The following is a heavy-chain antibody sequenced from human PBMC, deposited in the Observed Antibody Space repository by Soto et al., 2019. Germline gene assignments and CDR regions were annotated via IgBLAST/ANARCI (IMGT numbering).Heavy chain of an antibody. CDR2: ISGSGGST. CDR3: ANRRDGFNI. V-gene: IGHV3-23*01. J-gene: IGHJ3*02. CDR1: GFTFSSYA. Sequence: SLRLSCVGSGFTFSSYAMSWVRQAPGKGLEWVSGISGSGGSTSYGDSVRGRFTISRDNSRNTLYLQMNNLRVEDMAVFYCANRRDGFNIWGQGTMVTVSS.